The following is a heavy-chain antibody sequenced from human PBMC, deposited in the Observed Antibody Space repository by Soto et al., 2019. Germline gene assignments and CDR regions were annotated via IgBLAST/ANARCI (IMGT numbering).Heavy chain of an antibody. D-gene: IGHD2-2*01. CDR2: ISYDGSNK. V-gene: IGHV3-30*03. Sequence: PGGSLRLSCAASGFTFSSYGMHWVRQAPGKGLEWVAVISYDGSNKYYADSVKGRFTISRDNSKNTLYLQMNSLRAEDTVVYYCARPYCSSTSCYGPYYYYYYYMDVWGKGTTVTVSS. CDR3: ARPYCSSTSCYGPYYYYYYYMDV. CDR1: GFTFSSYG. J-gene: IGHJ6*03.